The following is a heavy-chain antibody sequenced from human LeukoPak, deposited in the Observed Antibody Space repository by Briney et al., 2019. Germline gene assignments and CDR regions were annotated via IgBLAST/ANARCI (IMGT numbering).Heavy chain of an antibody. Sequence: SETLSLTCHVSGDSIHSYFWSWIRQPAGKRMEWIGGFYGSRRTIFNPSLKSRVTMSVDASKNLLSLKVTSMSAADTAVYYCARGGNILWSEYNGYFDSWGQGTLVTVSA. CDR2: FYGSRRT. V-gene: IGHV4-4*07. D-gene: IGHD3-3*01. CDR1: GDSIHSYF. CDR3: ARGGNILWSEYNGYFDS. J-gene: IGHJ4*02.